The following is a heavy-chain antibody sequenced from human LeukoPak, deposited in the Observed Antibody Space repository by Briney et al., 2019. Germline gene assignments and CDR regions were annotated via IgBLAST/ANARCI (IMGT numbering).Heavy chain of an antibody. J-gene: IGHJ4*02. CDR2: IKQDGSEK. V-gene: IGHV3-7*04. CDR1: GFIFSSYW. D-gene: IGHD4-17*01. Sequence: QPGGSLRLSCAASGFIFSSYWMSWVRQAPGKGLEWVADIKQDGSEKYYVDSVKGRFTISRDNAKNSLYLQMNSLTAEDTAVYYCARDRDYVDYPPDYWGQGTLVTVSS. CDR3: ARDRDYVDYPPDY.